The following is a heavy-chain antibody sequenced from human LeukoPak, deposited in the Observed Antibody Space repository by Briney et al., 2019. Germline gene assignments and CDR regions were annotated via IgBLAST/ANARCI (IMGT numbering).Heavy chain of an antibody. J-gene: IGHJ4*02. V-gene: IGHV3-23*01. CDR3: AKGVGSVWYAAAH. CDR2: ISGSGGST. CDR1: GFTFSNYA. D-gene: IGHD6-19*01. Sequence: SGGSLRLSCAASGFTFSNYAMSWVRQAPGKGLEWVSGISGSGGSTYYADFVKGRFTISRDNSKNTLYLQMNNLRAEDTAMYYCAKGVGSVWYAAAHWGQGILVTVSS.